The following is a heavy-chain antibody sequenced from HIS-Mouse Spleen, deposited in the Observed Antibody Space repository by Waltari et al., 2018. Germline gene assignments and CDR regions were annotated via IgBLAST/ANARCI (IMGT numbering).Heavy chain of an antibody. Sequence: QVQLQESGPGLVKPSETLSLTCTVSGYSISSGYYWGWIRQPPGKGLEWIGSIYHSGSTYYTPSLKRRVTISVDTSKNQFSLKLSSVTAADTAVYYCARLRSTSCHPRYNWFDPWGQGTLVTVSS. CDR2: IYHSGST. V-gene: IGHV4-38-2*02. CDR3: ARLRSTSCHPRYNWFDP. D-gene: IGHD2-2*01. CDR1: GYSISSGYY. J-gene: IGHJ5*02.